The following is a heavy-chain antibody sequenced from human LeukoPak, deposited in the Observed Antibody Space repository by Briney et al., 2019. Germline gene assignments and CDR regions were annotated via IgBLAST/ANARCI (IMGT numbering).Heavy chain of an antibody. D-gene: IGHD3-3*01. Sequence: PSGTLSLTCAVYGGSFSGYYWSWIRQPPGKGLEWIGEINHSGSTNYNPSLKSRVTISVDTSKNQFSLKLSSVTAADTAVYYCARGKTYPNYDFWSGYYMKWFDPWGQGTLVTVSS. CDR2: INHSGST. CDR3: ARGKTYPNYDFWSGYYMKWFDP. V-gene: IGHV4-34*01. CDR1: GGSFSGYY. J-gene: IGHJ5*02.